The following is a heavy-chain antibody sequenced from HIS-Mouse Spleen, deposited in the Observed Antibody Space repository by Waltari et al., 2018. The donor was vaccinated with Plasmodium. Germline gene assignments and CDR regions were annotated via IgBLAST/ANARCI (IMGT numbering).Heavy chain of an antibody. CDR3: AKVPRGARAPYYFDY. CDR2: IRGSGDST. V-gene: IGHV3-23*01. D-gene: IGHD3-10*01. J-gene: IGHJ4*02. Sequence: EVQLLESGGGLVQPGGSLRLSCAASGFTFRSYAMSWVRHGPGKGLECLSAIRGSGDSTYYADSVTGRFTISRDNSKNTLYLQMNSLRAEDTAVYYCAKVPRGARAPYYFDYWGQGTLVTVSS. CDR1: GFTFRSYA.